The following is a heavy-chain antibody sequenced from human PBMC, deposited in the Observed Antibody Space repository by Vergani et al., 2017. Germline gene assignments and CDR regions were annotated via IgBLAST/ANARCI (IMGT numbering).Heavy chain of an antibody. Sequence: QVQLQESGPGLVKPPGTLSLTCAVPGGSISSSSHYCGWIRQPPGKTLEWIGTVFYGGMTSYNPSLKSRVTRSLDTSKMQISLHLTSVTAAGTAVYYCARHISVVRPSSMTAFDYWGQGTLVTVSS. CDR2: VFYGGMT. D-gene: IGHD2-21*01. V-gene: IGHV4-39*01. CDR3: ARHISVVRPSSMTAFDY. CDR1: GGSISSSSHY. J-gene: IGHJ4*02.